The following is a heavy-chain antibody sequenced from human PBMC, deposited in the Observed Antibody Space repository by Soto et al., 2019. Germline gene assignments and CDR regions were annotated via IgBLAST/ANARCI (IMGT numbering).Heavy chain of an antibody. CDR3: ARDAITMVRGVIISANWFDP. J-gene: IGHJ5*02. D-gene: IGHD3-10*01. CDR1: GYSFTSYW. V-gene: IGHV5-51*01. Sequence: GESLKISCKGSGYSFTSYWIGWVRQMPGKGLEWMGIIYPGDSDTRYSPSFQGQVTISADKSISTAYLQWSSLKASDTAMYYCARDAITMVRGVIISANWFDPWGQGTLVTVSS. CDR2: IYPGDSDT.